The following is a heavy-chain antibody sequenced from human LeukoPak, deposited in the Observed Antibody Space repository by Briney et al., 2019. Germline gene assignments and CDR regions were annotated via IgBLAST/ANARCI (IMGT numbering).Heavy chain of an antibody. CDR3: ARDSDYYYGMDV. CDR2: ISYDGSNK. Sequence: GGSLRLSCAASGFTFSSYAMHWVRQAPGKGLEWVAVISYDGSNKYYADSVKGRFTISRDNSKNTLYLQMNSPRAEDTAVYYCARDSDYYYGMDVWGKGTTVTVSS. CDR1: GFTFSSYA. J-gene: IGHJ6*04. V-gene: IGHV3-30*04.